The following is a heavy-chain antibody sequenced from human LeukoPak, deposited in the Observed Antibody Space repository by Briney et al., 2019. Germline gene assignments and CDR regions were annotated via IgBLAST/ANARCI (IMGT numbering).Heavy chain of an antibody. J-gene: IGHJ4*02. CDR1: GFTFSSYA. Sequence: GGSLRLSCAASGFTFSSYAMSWVRQAPGKGLEWVSAISGSGGSTYYADSVKGRFTISRDNSKNTLYLQMNSQRAEDTAVYYCAPLGYCSSTSCYGGIDYWGQGTRVTVSS. CDR3: APLGYCSSTSCYGGIDY. D-gene: IGHD2-2*01. V-gene: IGHV3-23*01. CDR2: ISGSGGST.